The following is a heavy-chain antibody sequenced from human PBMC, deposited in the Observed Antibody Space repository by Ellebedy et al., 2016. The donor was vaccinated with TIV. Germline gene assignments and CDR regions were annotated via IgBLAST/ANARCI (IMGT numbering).Heavy chain of an antibody. Sequence: ASVKVSCKASGYTFTKYYMHWVRQAPGQGLEWLGMINPSGGSTSYAQKFQGRVTMTRDTSTSTVYMELSSLRSEDTAVYYCTCLQLGIADYFDYWGQGALVTVSS. V-gene: IGHV1-46*01. CDR1: GYTFTKYY. CDR2: INPSGGST. J-gene: IGHJ4*02. D-gene: IGHD6-13*01. CDR3: TCLQLGIADYFDY.